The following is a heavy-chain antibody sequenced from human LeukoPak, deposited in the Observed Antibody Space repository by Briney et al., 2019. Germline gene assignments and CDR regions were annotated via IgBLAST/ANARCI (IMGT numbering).Heavy chain of an antibody. Sequence: PGGSLRLSCAASGFTFSSYAMHWVRQAPGKGLEWVAVISYDGSNKYYADPVKGRFTISRDNSKNTLYLQMNSLRAEDTAVYYCARDGGWYFDYWGQGTLVTVSS. J-gene: IGHJ4*02. CDR1: GFTFSSYA. D-gene: IGHD6-19*01. CDR2: ISYDGSNK. V-gene: IGHV3-30*04. CDR3: ARDGGWYFDY.